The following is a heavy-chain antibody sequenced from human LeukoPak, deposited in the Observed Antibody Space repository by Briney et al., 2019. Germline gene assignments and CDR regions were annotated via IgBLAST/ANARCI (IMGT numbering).Heavy chain of an antibody. CDR3: AKATGYLL. J-gene: IGHJ4*02. CDR1: GLTFSSYA. V-gene: IGHV3-30*04. D-gene: IGHD1-14*01. CDR2: ISYDGSNK. Sequence: GGSLRLSCAASGLTFSSYAMHWVRQAPGKGLEWVAVISYDGSNKYYADSVKGRFTISRANSENTLYLQMNNLRAEDMAVYYCAKATGYLLWGQGTLVTVSS.